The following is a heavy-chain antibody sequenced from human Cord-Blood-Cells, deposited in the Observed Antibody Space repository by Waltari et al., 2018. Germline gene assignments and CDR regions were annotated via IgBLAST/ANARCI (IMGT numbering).Heavy chain of an antibody. Sequence: EVQLVESGGGLVQPGRSLSPSCAASGFPFDDYAMHWVRQAPGKGLEWVSGISWNSGSIGYADSVKGRFTISRDNAKNSLYLQMNSLRAEDTALYYCAKDQVWGQGTLVTVSS. CDR3: AKDQV. CDR1: GFPFDDYA. J-gene: IGHJ4*02. CDR2: ISWNSGSI. V-gene: IGHV3-9*01.